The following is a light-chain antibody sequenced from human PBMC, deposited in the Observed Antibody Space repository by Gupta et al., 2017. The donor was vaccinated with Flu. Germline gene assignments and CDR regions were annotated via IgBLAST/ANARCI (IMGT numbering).Light chain of an antibody. Sequence: PSSLSVSVGDRVTLSCRASQDLANNLAWFQQQPGQAPKRLIYGASTRESGVPSRFSGSGSGTDFTLTISSLQSEDFAIYYCQQHHNWPRTFGQGTKVEVK. CDR1: QDLANN. CDR3: QQHHNWPRT. CDR2: GAS. V-gene: IGKV3-15*01. J-gene: IGKJ1*01.